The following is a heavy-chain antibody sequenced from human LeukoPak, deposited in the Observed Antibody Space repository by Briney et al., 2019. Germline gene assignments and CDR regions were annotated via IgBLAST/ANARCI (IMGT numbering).Heavy chain of an antibody. CDR3: ARETYYYDSSGYRSRIFDY. J-gene: IGHJ4*02. Sequence: GASVKVSCKATGYTFTSYGISWVRQAPGQGLEWMGWISAYNGNTNYAQKLQGRVTMTTDTSTSTAYMELRSLRSDDTAVYYCARETYYYDSSGYRSRIFDYWGQGTLVTVSS. CDR2: ISAYNGNT. D-gene: IGHD3-22*01. CDR1: GYTFTSYG. V-gene: IGHV1-18*01.